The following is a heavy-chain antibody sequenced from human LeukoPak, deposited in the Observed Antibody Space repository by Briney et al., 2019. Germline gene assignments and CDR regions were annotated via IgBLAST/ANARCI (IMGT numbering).Heavy chain of an antibody. CDR2: IRYDGSNK. V-gene: IGHV3-30*02. J-gene: IGHJ4*02. D-gene: IGHD3-22*01. CDR3: AKDSRFYYDSSGNPDY. CDR1: GFTFSSYG. Sequence: GGSLRLSCAASGFTFSSYGMHWVRQAPGKGLEWVAFIRYDGSNKYYADSVKGRFTISRDNSKNTLYLQMNSLRAEDTAVYYCAKDSRFYYDSSGNPDYWGQGTPVTVSS.